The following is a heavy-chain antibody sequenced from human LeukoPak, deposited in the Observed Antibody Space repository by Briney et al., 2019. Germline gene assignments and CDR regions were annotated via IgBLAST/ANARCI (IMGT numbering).Heavy chain of an antibody. Sequence: ASVKVSCKASGGTFSSYAISWVRQAPGQGLEWMGGIIPIFGTANYAQKFQGRVTITTDESTSTAYMELSSLRSEDTAVYYCARDLEYYESSGYALGHYMDVWGKGTTVTVSS. J-gene: IGHJ6*03. D-gene: IGHD3-22*01. CDR2: IIPIFGTA. CDR3: ARDLEYYESSGYALGHYMDV. CDR1: GGTFSSYA. V-gene: IGHV1-69*05.